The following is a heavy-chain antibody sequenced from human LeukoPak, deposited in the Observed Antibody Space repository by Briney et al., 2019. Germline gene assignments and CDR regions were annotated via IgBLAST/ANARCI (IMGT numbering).Heavy chain of an antibody. D-gene: IGHD3-10*01. CDR1: GGTFSSYA. CDR2: ISGYNDNT. CDR3: ARGGSGSVSAFDI. J-gene: IGHJ3*02. V-gene: IGHV1-18*01. Sequence: ASVKVSCKASGGTFSSYAISWVRQAPGRGLEWMGWISGYNDNTNYAQKLQGRVTMTTDTSTSTAYMELRSLRSDDTAVYYCARGGSGSVSAFDIWGQGTMVTVSS.